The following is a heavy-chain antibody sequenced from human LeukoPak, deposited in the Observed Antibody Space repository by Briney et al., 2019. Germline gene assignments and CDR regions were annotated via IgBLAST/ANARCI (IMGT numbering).Heavy chain of an antibody. V-gene: IGHV1-2*02. D-gene: IGHD6-13*01. J-gene: IGHJ4*02. CDR3: ARNPGTIAAAGEADY. Sequence: GASVKVSFKSSGYIFTGYYRHWVRQAPGQGLEWMGWINPNSGGTNYAQKFQGRVTMTRDTSINTAYMELSRLRSDDTAVYCCARNPGTIAAAGEADYWGQGSLVTVSS. CDR1: GYIFTGYY. CDR2: INPNSGGT.